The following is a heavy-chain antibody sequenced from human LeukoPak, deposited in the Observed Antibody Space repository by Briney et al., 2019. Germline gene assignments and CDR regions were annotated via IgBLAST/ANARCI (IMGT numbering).Heavy chain of an antibody. CDR3: AKAYSSSYYNWFDR. CDR2: INSDGSSP. Sequence: TGGSLRLSCADWGFIFSSSWMHWVRQASEKGLVWVSRINSDGSSPDYADSVRCRFTISRDNAKSTLYLQMNSLRVEDTAVYYCAKAYSSSYYNWFDRWGQGTLVTVSS. V-gene: IGHV3-74*01. J-gene: IGHJ5*02. D-gene: IGHD6-13*01. CDR1: GFIFSSSW.